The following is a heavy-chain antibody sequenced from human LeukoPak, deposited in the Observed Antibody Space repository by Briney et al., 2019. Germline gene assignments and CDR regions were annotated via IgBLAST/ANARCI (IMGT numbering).Heavy chain of an antibody. CDR2: INPNSGGT. CDR1: GYTFTGYY. Sequence: GASVKVSCKASGYTFTGYYMHWVRQAPGQGLEWMGWINPNSGGTNYAQKFQGRVTMTRDTSISTAYMELSRLRSDDTAVYYCARNGPYKYGDYVRGAFDIWGQGTMVTVSS. J-gene: IGHJ3*02. D-gene: IGHD4-17*01. V-gene: IGHV1-2*02. CDR3: ARNGPYKYGDYVRGAFDI.